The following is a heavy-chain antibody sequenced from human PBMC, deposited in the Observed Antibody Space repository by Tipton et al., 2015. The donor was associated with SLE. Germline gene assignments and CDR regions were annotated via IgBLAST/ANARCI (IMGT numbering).Heavy chain of an antibody. V-gene: IGHV4-59*04. Sequence: TLSLTCTVSGGSINTHYWSWIRQRPGKGLEWVGYMFYSGHTYYNPSLKSRVTMSVDTSVNQFSLKLTSVSAADTAVYYCAGYYDFSSAYLTFWGQGTLVTVSS. J-gene: IGHJ4*02. CDR2: MFYSGHT. CDR3: AGYYDFSSAYLTF. D-gene: IGHD3-3*01. CDR1: GGSINTHY.